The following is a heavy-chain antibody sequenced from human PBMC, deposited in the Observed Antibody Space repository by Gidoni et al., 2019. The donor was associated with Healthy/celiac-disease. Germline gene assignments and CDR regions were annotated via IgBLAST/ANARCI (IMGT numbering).Heavy chain of an antibody. CDR3: AKDLLITYYYDSSGYHGAFDI. V-gene: IGHV3-30*18. J-gene: IGHJ3*02. CDR1: GFTFSRSG. D-gene: IGHD3-22*01. CDR2: ISYDGSNK. Sequence: QVQLVESGGGVVQPGRSLRLSCAASGFTFSRSGTHWVRQAPGKGLEWVAVISYDGSNKYYADSVKGRFTIARDNSKNTLYLQMNSLRAEDTAVYYCAKDLLITYYYDSSGYHGAFDIWGQGTMVTVSS.